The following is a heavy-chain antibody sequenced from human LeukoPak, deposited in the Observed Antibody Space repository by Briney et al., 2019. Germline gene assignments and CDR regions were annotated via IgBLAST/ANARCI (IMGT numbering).Heavy chain of an antibody. CDR2: ISGNGGNK. CDR1: GFTFSRYA. CDR3: AVGVISFGPTSQDY. Sequence: GGSLRLSCAASGFTFSRYAVSWVRQAPGKGLDWVSTISGNGGNKYYADSVKGRFTISRDNSKDTLYLQINTRRAEDMAVYYCAVGVISFGPTSQDYWGQGTLVTVSA. D-gene: IGHD3-10*01. V-gene: IGHV3-23*01. J-gene: IGHJ4*02.